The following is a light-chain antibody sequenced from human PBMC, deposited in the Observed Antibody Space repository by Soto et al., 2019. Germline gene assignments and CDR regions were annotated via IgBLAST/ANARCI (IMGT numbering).Light chain of an antibody. J-gene: IGKJ5*01. CDR2: GAS. CDR3: QQYGSPST. CDR1: QSVGRNY. Sequence: PWESATLSFRASQSVGRNYLAWFQHKPGQAPRLVIYGASTRATGIPARFSGSGSGTEFTLTIRSLKSEDFAVYYCQQYGSPSTFGQGTRLEIK. V-gene: IGKV3-20*01.